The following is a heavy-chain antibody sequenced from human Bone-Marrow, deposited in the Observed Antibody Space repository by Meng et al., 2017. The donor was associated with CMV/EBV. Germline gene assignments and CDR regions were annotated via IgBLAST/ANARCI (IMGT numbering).Heavy chain of an antibody. J-gene: IGHJ4*02. CDR2: ISSSGSTI. D-gene: IGHD3-10*01. Sequence: GESLKISCAASGFTFSDYYMSWIRQAPGKGLEWVSYISSSGSTIYHADSVKGRFTISRDNAKNSLYLQMNSLRAEDTAVYYCARELGAFNSGNFDYWGQGTLVTVSS. V-gene: IGHV3-11*04. CDR1: GFTFSDYY. CDR3: ARELGAFNSGNFDY.